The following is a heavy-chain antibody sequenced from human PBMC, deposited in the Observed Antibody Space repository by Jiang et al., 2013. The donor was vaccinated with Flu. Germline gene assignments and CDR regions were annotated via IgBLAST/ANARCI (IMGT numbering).Heavy chain of an antibody. J-gene: IGHJ6*02. CDR3: ARSSLTMIVVGGMDV. CDR2: IYYSGST. D-gene: IGHD3-22*01. V-gene: IGHV4-61*01. CDR1: GGSVSSGSYY. Sequence: ETLSLTCSVSGGSVSSGSYYWSWIRQPPGKGLEWIGYIYYSGSTGYNPSLKSRVTISVDTSKNQFSLRLSSVTAADTAVYYCARSSLTMIVVGGMDVWGQGTTVTVSS.